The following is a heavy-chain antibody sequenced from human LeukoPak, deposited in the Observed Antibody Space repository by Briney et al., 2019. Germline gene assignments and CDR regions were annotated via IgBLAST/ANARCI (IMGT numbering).Heavy chain of an antibody. V-gene: IGHV1-8*01. CDR1: GYTFTSYD. D-gene: IGHD3-10*01. CDR3: ARWYGSGSYLYYYYYGMDV. CDR2: MNPNSGNT. J-gene: IGHJ6*02. Sequence: ASVKVSCKASGYTFTSYDINWVRQATGQGLEWMGWMNPNSGNTGYAQKFQGRVTMTRNTSISTAYMELSSLRSEDTAVYYCARWYGSGSYLYYYYYGMDVWGQGTTVTVSS.